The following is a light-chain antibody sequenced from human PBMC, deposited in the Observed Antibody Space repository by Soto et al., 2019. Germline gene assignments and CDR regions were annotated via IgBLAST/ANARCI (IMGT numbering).Light chain of an antibody. V-gene: IGLV3-1*01. Sequence: SYELTQPPSVSVSPGQTASITCSGDKLGDKYACWYQQKPGQSPVLVIYQDSKRPSGIPERFSGSNSGNTATLTISGTQAMDEADYYCQTGDSSTVFGGGTKLTVL. J-gene: IGLJ2*01. CDR1: KLGDKY. CDR3: QTGDSSTV. CDR2: QDS.